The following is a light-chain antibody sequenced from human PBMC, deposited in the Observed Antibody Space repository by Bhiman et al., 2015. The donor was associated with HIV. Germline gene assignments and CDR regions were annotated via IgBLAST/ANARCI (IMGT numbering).Light chain of an antibody. CDR2: QDN. Sequence: SYELTQPPSVSVSPGQTGSITCSGDKLGNKYASWYQQKPGQSPVLVMYQDNRRPSGIPERFSGSNSGNTATLTISGTQPMDEADYYCQAWDSNTEVFGTGTKVTVL. CDR3: QAWDSNTEV. V-gene: IGLV3-1*01. CDR1: KLGNKY. J-gene: IGLJ1*01.